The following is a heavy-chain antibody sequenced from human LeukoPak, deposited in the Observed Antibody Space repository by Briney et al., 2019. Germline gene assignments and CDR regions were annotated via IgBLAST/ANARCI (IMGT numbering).Heavy chain of an antibody. CDR1: GFTFSSYA. J-gene: IGHJ6*02. CDR3: AKDGGGGYGSSGYYYVGGVMGGYYYYGMDV. Sequence: GGSLRLSCAASGFTFSSYAMHGVRQAPGKGLEWVAVISYDGSNKYYADSVKGRFTISRDNSKNTLYMQMNSLRGEDTAVYYCAKDGGGGYGSSGYYYVGGVMGGYYYYGMDVWGQGTTVTVSS. V-gene: IGHV3-30*04. CDR2: ISYDGSNK. D-gene: IGHD3-22*01.